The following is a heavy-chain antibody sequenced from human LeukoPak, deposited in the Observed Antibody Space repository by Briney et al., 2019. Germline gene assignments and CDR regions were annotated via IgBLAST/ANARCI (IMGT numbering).Heavy chain of an antibody. CDR3: ARDSYYDSSGYYPY. D-gene: IGHD3-22*01. Sequence: ASVKVSCKASGYTFTSYGISRVRQAPGQGLEWMGWISAYNGNTNYAQKLQGRVTMTTDTSTSTAYMELRSLRSDDTAVYYCARDSYYDSSGYYPYWGQGTLVTVSS. J-gene: IGHJ4*02. CDR2: ISAYNGNT. CDR1: GYTFTSYG. V-gene: IGHV1-18*01.